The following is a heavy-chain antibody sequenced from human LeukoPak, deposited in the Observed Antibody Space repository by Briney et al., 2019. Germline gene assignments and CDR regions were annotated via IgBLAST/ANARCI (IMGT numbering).Heavy chain of an antibody. Sequence: GGSLRLSCAASGFTFSSYGMSWVRQAPGKGLEWVSAISGSGSTTYYADSVKGRFTISRDNSKNTLYLQMNSLRAEDTAVYYCAKAGYSYGFYYYYMDVWGKGTTVTVSS. CDR3: AKAGYSYGFYYYYMDV. J-gene: IGHJ6*03. D-gene: IGHD5-18*01. CDR1: GFTFSSYG. CDR2: ISGSGSTT. V-gene: IGHV3-23*01.